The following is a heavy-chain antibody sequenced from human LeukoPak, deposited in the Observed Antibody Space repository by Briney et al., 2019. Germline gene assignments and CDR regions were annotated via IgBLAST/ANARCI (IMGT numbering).Heavy chain of an antibody. CDR3: ARAPRGTVVTYDY. V-gene: IGHV1-46*01. CDR2: INPSGGST. Sequence: GASVKVSCKASGYTFTSYYMHWVRQAPGQGLEWMGIINPSGGSTSYAQKFQGRVTMTRDTSISTAYMELSRLRSDDTAVYYCARAPRGTVVTYDYWGQGTLVTVSS. D-gene: IGHD4-23*01. J-gene: IGHJ4*02. CDR1: GYTFTSYY.